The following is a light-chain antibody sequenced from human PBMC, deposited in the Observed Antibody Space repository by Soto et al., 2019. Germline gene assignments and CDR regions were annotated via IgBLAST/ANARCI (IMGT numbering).Light chain of an antibody. CDR3: QQYGSSPRT. Sequence: EFVLTQSPCTLSLSPVERATLACSGSQSVTSSYLAWYQQKPGQAPRLLIYGASSRATGIPDRFSGRGSGTDFTLTISRLEPEDFAVYYCQQYGSSPRTFGQGTKVDIK. CDR1: QSVTSSY. V-gene: IGKV3-20*01. J-gene: IGKJ1*01. CDR2: GAS.